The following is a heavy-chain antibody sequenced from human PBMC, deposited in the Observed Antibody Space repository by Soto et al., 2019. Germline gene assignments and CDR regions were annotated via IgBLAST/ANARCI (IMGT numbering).Heavy chain of an antibody. CDR2: IKQDGSEK. CDR3: ASARHIGP. J-gene: IGHJ5*02. CDR1: GLTFSSYW. Sequence: GGSLRLSCAASGLTFSSYWMSWVRQAPGKGLEWVANIKQDGSEKNYVDSVKGRFTISRDNAKNSLYLQMNSLRADDTAVYYCASARHIGPWGQGTLVTVSS. D-gene: IGHD2-21*01. V-gene: IGHV3-7*01.